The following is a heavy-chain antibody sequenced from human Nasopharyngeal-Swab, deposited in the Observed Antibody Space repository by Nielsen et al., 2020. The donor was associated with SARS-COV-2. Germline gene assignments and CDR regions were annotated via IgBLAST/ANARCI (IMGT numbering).Heavy chain of an antibody. V-gene: IGHV4-31*02. CDR3: AREVINQAVSDAFDF. D-gene: IGHD3-16*02. CDR1: GGSISSDNYF. Sequence: SCTVSGGSISSDNYFWSWIRQRPEKGLEWIGYIHYTGKTYYNPSLESRLTISLDTSRNQFSLMLRSVTAADTAVYYCAREVINQAVSDAFDFWGQGTMVTVSS. J-gene: IGHJ3*01. CDR2: IHYTGKT.